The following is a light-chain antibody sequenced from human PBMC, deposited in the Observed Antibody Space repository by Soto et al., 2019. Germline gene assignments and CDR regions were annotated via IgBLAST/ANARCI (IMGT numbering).Light chain of an antibody. V-gene: IGKV1-5*03. Sequence: DIQMTQSPSTLSASVGDRVTVTCRASESISNWVAWYQQKPGKAPKMLIYRASTLDSGVPSRFSGSGSGTEFPLTITSLQPDDFATYYCQQYKSYPVTFGQGTKLEI. CDR1: ESISNW. CDR2: RAS. J-gene: IGKJ2*01. CDR3: QQYKSYPVT.